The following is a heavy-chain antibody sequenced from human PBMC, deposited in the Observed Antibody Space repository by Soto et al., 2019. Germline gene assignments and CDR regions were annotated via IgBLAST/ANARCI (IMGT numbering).Heavy chain of an antibody. CDR2: ISAYNGNT. D-gene: IGHD4-17*01. Sequence: QVQLVQSGAEVKRPGASVRVSCKASGYTFSNYGVTWVRQAPGQGLEWMGWISAYNGNTNIAQKFQGRITMTTDTSTSTANRELRSLRTDDTAVYYCARSHGDYAGYWGQGAVVTVSS. CDR3: ARSHGDYAGY. V-gene: IGHV1-18*01. CDR1: GYTFSNYG. J-gene: IGHJ4*02.